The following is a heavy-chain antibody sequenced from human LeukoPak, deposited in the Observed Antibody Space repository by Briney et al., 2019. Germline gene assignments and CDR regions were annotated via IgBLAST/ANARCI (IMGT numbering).Heavy chain of an antibody. V-gene: IGHV4-59*12. J-gene: IGHJ3*02. CDR3: ARVTGTTSGDAFDI. Sequence: PSETLSLTCTVSGVSISRYYWSWVRQPPGKGLEWIGSVHYSGNTNYNPSLKSRVTISLDTSKNQFSLKLSSVTAADTAVYYCARVTGTTSGDAFDIWGQGTMVTVSS. CDR1: GVSISRYY. CDR2: VHYSGNT. D-gene: IGHD1-1*01.